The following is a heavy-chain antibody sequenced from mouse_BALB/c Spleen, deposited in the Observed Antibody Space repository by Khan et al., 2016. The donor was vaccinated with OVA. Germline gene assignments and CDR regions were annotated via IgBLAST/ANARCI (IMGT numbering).Heavy chain of an antibody. CDR2: IWSDGST. CDR1: GFSLTNYG. V-gene: IGHV2-6-1*01. CDR3: ARQPYYHYYIMDH. D-gene: IGHD2-10*01. Sequence: QMQLEESGPGLVAPSQSLSITCTISGFSLTNYGVHWLRQPPGKGLEWLVVIWSDGSTTYNSALKSRLSITKDNSKSQVFLKMNSLQTDDTAVYYCARQPYYHYYIMDHWGQGTSVTVSS. J-gene: IGHJ4*01.